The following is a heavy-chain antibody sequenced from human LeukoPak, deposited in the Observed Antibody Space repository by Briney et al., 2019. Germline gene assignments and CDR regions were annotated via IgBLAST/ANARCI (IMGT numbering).Heavy chain of an antibody. Sequence: GASVKVSCKASGYTFTGYYMQWVRQAPGQGLEWMGRINPNSGGTNYAQKFQGRVTMTRDTFISTAYMELSRLRSDDTAVYYCARLGYCSGGSCYEHHYYYYMDVWGKGTTVTVSS. D-gene: IGHD2-15*01. CDR1: GYTFTGYY. CDR2: INPNSGGT. V-gene: IGHV1-2*06. CDR3: ARLGYCSGGSCYEHHYYYYMDV. J-gene: IGHJ6*03.